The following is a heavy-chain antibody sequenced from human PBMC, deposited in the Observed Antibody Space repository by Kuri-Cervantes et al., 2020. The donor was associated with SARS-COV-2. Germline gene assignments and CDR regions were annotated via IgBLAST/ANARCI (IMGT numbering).Heavy chain of an antibody. J-gene: IGHJ5*01. D-gene: IGHD2-21*01. CDR3: ATLKGILLPIGSLDS. V-gene: IGHV1-24*01. CDR2: FHPEDGA. Sequence: ASVKVSCKIRGSELGVNWVRQAPGRGLEWMGYFHPEDGAIYALNLHGRVTMTADTSIATAYMELGSLRSDDTAVYYCATLKGILLPIGSLDSWGQGTLVTVSS. CDR1: GSELG.